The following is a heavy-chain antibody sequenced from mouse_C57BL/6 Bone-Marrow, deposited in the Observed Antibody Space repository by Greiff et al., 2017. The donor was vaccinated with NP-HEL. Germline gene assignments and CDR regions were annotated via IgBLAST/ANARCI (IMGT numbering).Heavy chain of an antibody. CDR3: ARGTDWDYYAMDY. CDR1: GYSITSGYD. CDR2: ISYSGST. J-gene: IGHJ4*01. Sequence: EVQGVESGPGMVKPSQSLSLTCTVTGYSITSGYDWHWIRHFPGNKLEWMGYISYSGSTNYNPSLKSRISITHDTSKNHFFLKLNSVTTEDTATYYCARGTDWDYYAMDYWGQGTSVTVSS. D-gene: IGHD4-1*01. V-gene: IGHV3-1*01.